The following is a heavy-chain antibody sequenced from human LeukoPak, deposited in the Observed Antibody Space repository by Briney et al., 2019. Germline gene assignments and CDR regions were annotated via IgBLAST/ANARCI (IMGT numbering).Heavy chain of an antibody. D-gene: IGHD2-2*01. J-gene: IGHJ4*02. CDR3: ARFSSGCSTSSCYLTY. CDR2: IHDTGST. Sequence: SETLSLTCSVSGGSLSSHYWSWIRQPPGKGLELIGHIHDTGSTFYNPSLRGRVTVSLDTSNNQFSLKLTSMTAADTAVYYCARFSSGCSTSSCYLTYWGQGTLVTVS. CDR1: GGSLSSHY. V-gene: IGHV4-59*11.